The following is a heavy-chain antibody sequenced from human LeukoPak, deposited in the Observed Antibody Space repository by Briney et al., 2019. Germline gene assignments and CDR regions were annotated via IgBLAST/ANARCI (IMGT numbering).Heavy chain of an antibody. V-gene: IGHV1-69*06. CDR2: IIPIFGTA. J-gene: IGHJ4*02. D-gene: IGHD6-13*01. Sequence: SVKVSCKASGGTFSSYAISWVRQAPGQGLEWMGGIIPIFGTANYAQKFQGRVTITADKSTSTAYMELSSLRSEDTAVYYCAHPYSSSWYYFDYWGQGTPVTVSS. CDR3: AHPYSSSWYYFDY. CDR1: GGTFSSYA.